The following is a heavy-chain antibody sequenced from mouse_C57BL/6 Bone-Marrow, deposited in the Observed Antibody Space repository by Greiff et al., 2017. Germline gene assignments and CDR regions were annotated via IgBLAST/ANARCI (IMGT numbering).Heavy chain of an antibody. J-gene: IGHJ4*01. CDR3: ERRAYDYDYAMDY. Sequence: QVQLQQPGAELVKPGASVKLSCKASGYTFTSYWMPWVKQRPGQGLEWIGYINPSSGNTKYNEKFKDKATLTADTSSSTAYMQLSSLTYEDSAVYDCERRAYDYDYAMDYWGQGTSVTVSS. CDR2: INPSSGNT. D-gene: IGHD2-4*01. CDR1: GYTFTSYW. V-gene: IGHV1-7*01.